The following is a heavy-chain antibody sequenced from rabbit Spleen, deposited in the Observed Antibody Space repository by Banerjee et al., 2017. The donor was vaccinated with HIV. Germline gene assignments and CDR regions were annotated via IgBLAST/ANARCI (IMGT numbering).Heavy chain of an antibody. CDR3: ARAIVPWLGLTRLDL. V-gene: IGHV1S7*01. CDR2: IYAAKGST. CDR1: EIDFTKYY. J-gene: IGHJ3*01. D-gene: IGHD4-1*01. Sequence: QLVESGGGLVRPEGSLKLSCKASEIDFTKYYITWVRQAPGKGLEWIGIIYAAKGSTDYASWVNGRFTISSDNAQSTVDLKMASLTAADTATYFCARAIVPWLGLTRLDLWGQGTLVTVS.